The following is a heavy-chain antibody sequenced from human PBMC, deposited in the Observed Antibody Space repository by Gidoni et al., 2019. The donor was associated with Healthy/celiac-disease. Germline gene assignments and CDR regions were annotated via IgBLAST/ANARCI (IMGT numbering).Heavy chain of an antibody. CDR3: AREIYCSSTSCYGRYFQH. D-gene: IGHD2-2*01. CDR2: IYTSGST. V-gene: IGHV4-61*02. Sequence: QVQLQESGPGLVQPSQTLSLTCTVSGGSISSGSYYWSWIRQPAGKGLEWIGRIYTSGSTNYNPSLKSRVTISVDTSKNQFSLKLSSVTAADTAVYYCAREIYCSSTSCYGRYFQHWGQGTLVTVSS. J-gene: IGHJ1*01. CDR1: GGSISSGSYY.